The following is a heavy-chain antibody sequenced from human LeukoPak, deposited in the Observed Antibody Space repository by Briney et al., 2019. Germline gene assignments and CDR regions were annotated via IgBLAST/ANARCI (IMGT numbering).Heavy chain of an antibody. CDR2: IYYRGST. Sequence: PSETLSLTCTVSGGSISSSSYYWGWIRQPPGRGLEWIGSIYYRGSTYYNPSLKSRLTVSVDTSKNQFSLKLSSVTAADTAVYYCARISWFGEFSLDCWGQGTLVTVSS. D-gene: IGHD3-10*01. CDR1: GGSISSSSYY. CDR3: ARISWFGEFSLDC. V-gene: IGHV4-39*07. J-gene: IGHJ4*02.